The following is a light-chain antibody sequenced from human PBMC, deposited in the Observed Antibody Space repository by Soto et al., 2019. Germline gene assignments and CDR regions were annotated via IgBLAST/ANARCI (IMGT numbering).Light chain of an antibody. CDR3: QQRSNWPPGYT. V-gene: IGKV3-11*01. CDR1: QSVSSY. CDR2: DAS. Sequence: EIVLTQSPATLSLSPGERATLSCRASQSVSSYLAWYQQKPGQAPRLLIYDASNRATGIPARFSGSGSGTDLTLTISSLEPEDFAVYYCQQRSNWPPGYTFGQVTKLEIK. J-gene: IGKJ2*01.